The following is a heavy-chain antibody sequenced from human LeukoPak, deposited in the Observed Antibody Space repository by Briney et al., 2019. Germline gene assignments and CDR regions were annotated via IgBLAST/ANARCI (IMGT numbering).Heavy chain of an antibody. CDR1: GFTFSSYI. CDR2: ISSNSSYI. CDR3: ARDLDRQYSSGPYPEYFDY. V-gene: IGHV3-21*01. J-gene: IGHJ4*02. Sequence: GGALRLSCAASGFTFSSYIMNWVRQAPGKGLEWVSSISSNSSYIYYADSVKGRFTISRDNAKNSLYLQMNSLRAEDTAVYYGARDLDRQYSSGPYPEYFDYWGQGTLVTVSS. D-gene: IGHD6-19*01.